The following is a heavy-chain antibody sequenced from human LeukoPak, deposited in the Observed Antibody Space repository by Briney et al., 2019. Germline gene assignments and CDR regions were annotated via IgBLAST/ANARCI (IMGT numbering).Heavy chain of an antibody. Sequence: GGSLRLSCAASGFTFSSCATSWVRQAPGKGLEWFSAISGSGGSTYYADSVKGRFTISRDNSKNTLYLQMNSLRAEDTAVYYCAKDLVRAVTAISASFLFDYWGQGTLVTVSS. J-gene: IGHJ4*02. CDR1: GFTFSSCA. CDR2: ISGSGGST. CDR3: AKDLVRAVTAISASFLFDY. V-gene: IGHV3-23*01. D-gene: IGHD2-21*02.